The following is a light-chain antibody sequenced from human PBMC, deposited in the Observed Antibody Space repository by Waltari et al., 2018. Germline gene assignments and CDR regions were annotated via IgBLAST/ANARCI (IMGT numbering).Light chain of an antibody. CDR2: PSS. V-gene: IGKV1-12*01. CDR3: QQGDTSPPT. CDR1: QDISTS. Sequence: EIHMTQSPSSVSASVGDRVSMSCRASQDISTSLAWYQQQSGKAPSLLIYPSSTLQSGVPSRFSGAGTGTDFTLTINNLHPEDFATYFCQQGDTSPPTFGPGTKVELK. J-gene: IGKJ1*01.